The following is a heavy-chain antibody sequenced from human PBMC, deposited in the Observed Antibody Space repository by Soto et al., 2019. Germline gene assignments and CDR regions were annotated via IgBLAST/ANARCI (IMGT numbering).Heavy chain of an antibody. CDR3: TTSISGLVTGH. D-gene: IGHD3-3*01. V-gene: IGHV3-15*07. CDR2: IRSNADGGTA. J-gene: IGHJ4*02. CDR1: GFTFSNAW. Sequence: EVQLVESGGGLVKPGGSLRLSCAASGFTFSNAWMNWVRQAPGKGLEWVGRIRSNADGGTADYAAPVKGRFTFSRDDSQNTLFLQMNSLKTEDAALYFCTTSISGLVTGHWGQGTLVTVSS.